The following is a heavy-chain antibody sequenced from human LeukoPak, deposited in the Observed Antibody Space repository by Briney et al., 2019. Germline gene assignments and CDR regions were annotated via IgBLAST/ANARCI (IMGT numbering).Heavy chain of an antibody. CDR2: IYYSGST. CDR3: ARGPVTTFDY. Sequence: SETLSLTCTVSGGSISSSSYYWGWIRQPPGKGLEWIGSIYYSGSTYYNPSLKSRVTISVDTSKNQFSLKLSSVTAADTAVYYCARGPVTTFDYWGQGILVTVSS. J-gene: IGHJ4*02. D-gene: IGHD4-17*01. CDR1: GGSISSSSYY. V-gene: IGHV4-39*07.